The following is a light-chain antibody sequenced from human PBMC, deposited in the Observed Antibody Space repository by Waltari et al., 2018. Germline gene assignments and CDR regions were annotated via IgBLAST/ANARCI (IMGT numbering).Light chain of an antibody. CDR1: ILAKKY. CDR2: KDN. V-gene: IGLV3-27*01. Sequence: SYDLTQPSSVSVSPGQTARITCSGDILAKKYGRWFQQKPGQAPVQVIYKDNERPSGIPEGFSGSSSGTTCPLTISGAHVDDEADYYCYSAADNAVGVFGGGTKLTV. J-gene: IGLJ3*02. CDR3: YSAADNAVGV.